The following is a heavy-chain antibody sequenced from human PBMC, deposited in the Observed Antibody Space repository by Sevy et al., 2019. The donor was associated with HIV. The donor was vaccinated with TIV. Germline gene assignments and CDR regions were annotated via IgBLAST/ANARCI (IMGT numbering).Heavy chain of an antibody. CDR3: ARERGYTYLFMDI. Sequence: SETLSLTCTVSGGAMTSGAYYWNWIRQPPGKGLEWIGYVYHSASIFYNPSLQSRAIISQDTSKNQFSLKLSSVTAADTAVYFCARERGYTYLFMDIWGQGSPVTVSS. V-gene: IGHV4-30-4*01. CDR1: GGAMTSGAYY. J-gene: IGHJ4*02. CDR2: VYHSASI. D-gene: IGHD5-18*01.